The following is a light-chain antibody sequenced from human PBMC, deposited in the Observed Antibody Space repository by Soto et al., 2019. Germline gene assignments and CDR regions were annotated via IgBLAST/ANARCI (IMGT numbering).Light chain of an antibody. CDR2: GAS. V-gene: IGKV3-20*01. J-gene: IGKJ1*01. CDR3: QQYGSSPWT. CDR1: QSVSSR. Sequence: VMTQAPGTLFLSPGGRGTLSCRAIQSVSSRLAWYQQKPGQAPRLLIYGASSRATGIPDRFSGSGSGTDFTLTISRLEPEDFAVYYCQQYGSSPWTFGQGTKVDIK.